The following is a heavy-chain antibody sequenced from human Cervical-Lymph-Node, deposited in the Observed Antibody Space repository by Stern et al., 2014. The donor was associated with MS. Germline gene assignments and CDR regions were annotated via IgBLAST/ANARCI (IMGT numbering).Heavy chain of an antibody. CDR2: IRAYNGNA. D-gene: IGHD2-15*01. CDR1: GYTFTSYG. Sequence: QVQLVQSGAKVKKPGASVKVSCKASGYTFTSYGISWVRHPPGQGLDLMGRIRAYNGNANYAQKLQGRVTMTTDTSTSTAYMELRSLRSDDTAVYYCARGLLGSENAFDIWGQGTMVTVSS. J-gene: IGHJ3*02. V-gene: IGHV1-18*01. CDR3: ARGLLGSENAFDI.